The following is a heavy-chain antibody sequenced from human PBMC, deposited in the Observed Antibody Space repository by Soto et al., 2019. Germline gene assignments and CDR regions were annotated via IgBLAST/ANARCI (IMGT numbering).Heavy chain of an antibody. Sequence: PSETLSLTCTVSGGSISSYYWSWIRQPPGKGLEWIGYIYYSGSTNYNPSLKSRVTISVDRSKNQFSLKLTSVTAADTAVYYCAMHSYGVLGSFDYWGRGSLVTVSS. CDR3: AMHSYGVLGSFDY. V-gene: IGHV4-59*12. J-gene: IGHJ4*02. CDR2: IYYSGST. D-gene: IGHD5-18*01. CDR1: GGSISSYY.